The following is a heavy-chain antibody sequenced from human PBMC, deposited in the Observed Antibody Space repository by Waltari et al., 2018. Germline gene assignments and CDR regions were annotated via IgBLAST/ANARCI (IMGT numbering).Heavy chain of an antibody. J-gene: IGHJ4*02. D-gene: IGHD5-18*01. Sequence: VASGFTFSSYWMSWVRQAPGKGLEWVANIKQDGREKYYVDSVKGRFTISRDNAKNSLYLQMNSLRAEDTAVYYCAGGLWFDYWGQGTLVTVSS. CDR2: IKQDGREK. CDR3: AGGLWFDY. CDR1: GFTFSSYW. V-gene: IGHV3-7*04.